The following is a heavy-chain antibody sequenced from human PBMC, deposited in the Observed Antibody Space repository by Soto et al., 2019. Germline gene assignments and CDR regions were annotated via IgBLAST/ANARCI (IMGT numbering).Heavy chain of an antibody. CDR1: GFTFSNFW. D-gene: IGHD5-18*01. V-gene: IGHV3-74*01. CDR3: VRGYSYGSYPYYYYGMDV. CDR2: INSDGSST. J-gene: IGHJ6*02. Sequence: EVQLVESGGGLVQPGGSLRLSCAASGFTFSNFWMHWVRQAPGKRLVWVSRINSDGSSTNYAESVKGRSTISRDNAKNTLYLQMISLRAEDTAVYYCVRGYSYGSYPYYYYGMDVWGQGTTVTVSS.